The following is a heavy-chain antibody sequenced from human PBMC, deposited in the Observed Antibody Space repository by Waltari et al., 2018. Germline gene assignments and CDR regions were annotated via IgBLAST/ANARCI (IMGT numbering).Heavy chain of an antibody. Sequence: QLQLQESGPGLVKPSETLSLTCTVSGGSISSTRSYWGWIRQPPGKGLEWIGSIYYSGSTHYNPSLKSRVTISVDTSKNQFSLKLSSVTAADTAVYYCARHGKSDSAEGFDPWGQGTLVTVSS. CDR2: IYYSGST. V-gene: IGHV4-39*01. J-gene: IGHJ5*02. D-gene: IGHD2-15*01. CDR1: GGSISSTRSY. CDR3: ARHGKSDSAEGFDP.